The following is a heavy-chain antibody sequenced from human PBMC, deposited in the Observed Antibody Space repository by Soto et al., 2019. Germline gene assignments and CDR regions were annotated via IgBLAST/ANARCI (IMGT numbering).Heavy chain of an antibody. Sequence: VQLVESGGGVVQPGRSLRLSCEVSGLTFSTYGFHWVRQAPGKGLEWVAVISYDLRKTHYVDSVRGRFTISRDNSKNTLYLQMIDLRADYPALYYCAKDSLGGMGTVMMPGTDWGQGSLVTVSS. V-gene: IGHV3-30*18. D-gene: IGHD4-17*01. CDR2: ISYDLRKT. CDR1: GLTFSTYG. J-gene: IGHJ4*02. CDR3: AKDSLGGMGTVMMPGTD.